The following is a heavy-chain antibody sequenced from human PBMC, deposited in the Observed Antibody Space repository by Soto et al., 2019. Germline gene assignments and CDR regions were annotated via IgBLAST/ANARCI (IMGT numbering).Heavy chain of an antibody. J-gene: IGHJ6*02. CDR2: IIPIFGTA. D-gene: IGHD3-10*01. V-gene: IGHV1-69*13. CDR3: ARARITRVRGDNYYYYGMDV. CDR1: GGTFSSYA. Sequence: SVKVSCKASGGTFSSYAISWVRQAPGQGLEWMGGIIPIFGTANYAQKFQGRVTITADESTSTAYMELSSLRSEDTAVYYCARARITRVRGDNYYYYGMDVWGQGTTVTVSS.